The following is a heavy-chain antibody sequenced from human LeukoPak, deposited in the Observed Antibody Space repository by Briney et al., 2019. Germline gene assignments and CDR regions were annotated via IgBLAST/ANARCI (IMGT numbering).Heavy chain of an antibody. Sequence: GGSLRLSCAASGFTFSSYSMNWVRQAPGKGLEWVSSISSSSSYIYYADSVKGRFTISRDNAKNSLYLQMNSLRAEDTAVYYCAREGYYYDSSGYYYVGRAFDIWGQGTMVTVSS. D-gene: IGHD3-22*01. V-gene: IGHV3-21*01. CDR3: AREGYYYDSSGYYYVGRAFDI. CDR1: GFTFSSYS. CDR2: ISSSSSYI. J-gene: IGHJ3*02.